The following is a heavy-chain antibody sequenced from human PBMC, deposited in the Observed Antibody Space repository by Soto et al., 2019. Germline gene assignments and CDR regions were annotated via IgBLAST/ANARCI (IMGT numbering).Heavy chain of an antibody. CDR3: ARDTIFGVVIREVYIDY. V-gene: IGHV1-46*01. J-gene: IGHJ4*02. D-gene: IGHD3-3*01. CDR1: GYTFTSYY. CDR2: INPSGGST. Sequence: ASVKVSWKASGYTFTSYYMHWVRQAPGQGLEWMGIINPSGGSTTYAQKFQGRVTMTRDTSTSTVYMELSSLRSEDTAVYYCARDTIFGVVIREVYIDYWGQGTLVTVSS.